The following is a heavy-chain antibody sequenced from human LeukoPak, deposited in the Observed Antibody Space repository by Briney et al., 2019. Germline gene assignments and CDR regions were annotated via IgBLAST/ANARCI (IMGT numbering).Heavy chain of an antibody. V-gene: IGHV1-2*02. J-gene: IGHJ4*02. CDR1: GYSFTSYY. CDR3: ARGKGEQFGELLVDY. CDR2: INPNSGGT. Sequence: GASVKVSCKASGYSFTSYYMHWVRQAPGKGLEWMGWINPNSGGTNYAQNFQGRVTMTRDTSISAAYMELSRLKSDDTAVYYCARGKGEQFGELLVDYWGQGTLVTVSS. D-gene: IGHD3-10*01.